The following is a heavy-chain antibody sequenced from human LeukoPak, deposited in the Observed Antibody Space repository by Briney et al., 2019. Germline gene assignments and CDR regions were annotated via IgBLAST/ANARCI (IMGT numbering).Heavy chain of an antibody. Sequence: PVGALRLSCAASGFTFDGYAMHWVRQAPGKGLEWVSGISWNSGSIGYADSVKGRFTISRDNAKNSLYLQMNSLRAEDTALYYCAKDVYYDSSGYPDYWGQGPLVTVSS. CDR3: AKDVYYDSSGYPDY. CDR2: ISWNSGSI. D-gene: IGHD3-22*01. V-gene: IGHV3-9*01. J-gene: IGHJ4*02. CDR1: GFTFDGYA.